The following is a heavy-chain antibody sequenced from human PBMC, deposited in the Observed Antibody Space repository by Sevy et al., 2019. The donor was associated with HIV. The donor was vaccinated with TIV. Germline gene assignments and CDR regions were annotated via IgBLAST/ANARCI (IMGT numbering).Heavy chain of an antibody. CDR3: ARASTYYYDAFDI. V-gene: IGHV1-8*03. J-gene: IGHJ3*02. Sequence: ASVKVSCKASGYTFTSYDINWVRQATGQGLEWMGWMNPNSGNTGYAQKFQGRVTITRNTSISTAYMELSSLRSEDTAMYYCARASTYYYDAFDIWGQGTMVTVSS. CDR2: MNPNSGNT. CDR1: GYTFTSYD. D-gene: IGHD3-10*01.